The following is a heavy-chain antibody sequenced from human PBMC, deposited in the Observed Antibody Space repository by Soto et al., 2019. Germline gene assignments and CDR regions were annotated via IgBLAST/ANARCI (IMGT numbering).Heavy chain of an antibody. CDR1: GGSISSGGYY. CDR3: ARTWVSPLFDK. Sequence: SETLSLTCTVSGGSISSGGYYWSWIRQHPGKGLEWIGYIYYSGSTYYNPSLKSRVTISVDTSKNQFSLKLSSVTAADTAVYYCARTWVSPLFDKWCQGTLVTVSS. CDR2: IYYSGST. D-gene: IGHD2-8*01. J-gene: IGHJ4*02. V-gene: IGHV4-31*03.